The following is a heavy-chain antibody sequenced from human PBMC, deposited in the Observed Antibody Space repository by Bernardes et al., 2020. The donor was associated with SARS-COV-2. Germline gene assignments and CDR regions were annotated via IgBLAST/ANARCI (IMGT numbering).Heavy chain of an antibody. V-gene: IGHV3-21*01. CDR2: ISSTSRNT. J-gene: IGHJ4*02. Sequence: GGSLRLSCAASGFTFSSYSMTWVRQAPGKGLEWVSSISSTSRNTYYEDSMKGRFTISRDNTKNSLFLQMNSLRAEDTAMYYCARQDCGDDCYPSDWGQGTLVTVSS. CDR3: ARQDCGDDCYPSD. D-gene: IGHD2-21*02. CDR1: GFTFSSYS.